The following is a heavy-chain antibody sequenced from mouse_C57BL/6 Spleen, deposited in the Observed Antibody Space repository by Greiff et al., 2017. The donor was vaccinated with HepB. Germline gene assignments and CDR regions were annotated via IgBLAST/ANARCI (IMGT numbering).Heavy chain of an antibody. CDR2: IYPGDGDT. D-gene: IGHD3-1*01. J-gene: IGHJ1*03. V-gene: IGHV1-82*01. CDR3: ARKNSVWYFDV. Sequence: VKLQESGPELVKPGASVKISCKASGYAFSSSWMNWVKQRPGKGLEWIGRIYPGDGDTIYNGKFKGKATLTADKSSSTAYMQLSSLTSEDSAVYFCARKNSVWYFDVWGTGTTVTVSS. CDR1: GYAFSSSW.